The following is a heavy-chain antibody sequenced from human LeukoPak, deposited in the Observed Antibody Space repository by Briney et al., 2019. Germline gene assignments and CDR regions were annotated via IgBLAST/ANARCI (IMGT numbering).Heavy chain of an antibody. D-gene: IGHD6-19*01. J-gene: IGHJ3*02. CDR1: GGSFSGYY. V-gene: IGHV4-34*01. Sequence: SETLSLTCAVYGGSFSGYYWSWLRQPPGKWLEWIGEINHSGSTNYNPSLKRRVTISVDTSKNQFSLKLSSVTVADTAVYYCARSDNSDALDAFDIWGQGTMVSVSS. CDR3: ARSDNSDALDAFDI. CDR2: INHSGST.